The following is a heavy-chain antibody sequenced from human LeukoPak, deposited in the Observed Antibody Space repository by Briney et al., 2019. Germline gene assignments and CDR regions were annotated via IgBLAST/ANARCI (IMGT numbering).Heavy chain of an antibody. CDR3: ARGSTYSSGWYTGFDY. CDR1: GITFSSYS. CDR2: ISSFSGTI. D-gene: IGHD6-19*01. V-gene: IGHV3-48*01. Sequence: GGSLRLSCVASGITFSSYSMNWVRQAPGKGLEWVSYISSFSGTINYADSVKGRFTISRDNAKNSLYLQMNSLRAEDTAVYYCARGSTYSSGWYTGFDYWGQGTLVTVSS. J-gene: IGHJ4*02.